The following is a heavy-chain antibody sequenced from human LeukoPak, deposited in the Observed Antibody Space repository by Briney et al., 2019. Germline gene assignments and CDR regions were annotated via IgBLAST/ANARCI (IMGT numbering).Heavy chain of an antibody. Sequence: PGRSLRLSCAASGFTFSSYAMHWVRQAPGKGLEWVAVISYDGSNKYYADAVKGRFTISRDNSKNTLYLQMNSLRAEDTAVYYCARERAATSGMDVWGQGTTVTVSS. J-gene: IGHJ6*02. CDR3: ARERAATSGMDV. V-gene: IGHV3-30-3*01. CDR1: GFTFSSYA. D-gene: IGHD5-12*01. CDR2: ISYDGSNK.